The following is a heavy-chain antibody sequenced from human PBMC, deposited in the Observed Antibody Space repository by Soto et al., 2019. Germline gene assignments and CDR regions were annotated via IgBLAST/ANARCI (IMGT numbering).Heavy chain of an antibody. CDR3: ARDNVRPQLGGNYFYILDV. CDR2: IMPVFRTP. D-gene: IGHD2-8*01. Sequence: QVQLEQSGAEVKKPGSSVKVSCKASGGTFRTAAVSWVRQAPGQGLEWMGGIMPVFRTPDYAQKFHGRVTITADESTSTAYIELSGLSSDDTAVYYCARDNVRPQLGGNYFYILDVWGQGTTSTVSS. J-gene: IGHJ6*02. CDR1: GGTFRTAA. V-gene: IGHV1-69*12.